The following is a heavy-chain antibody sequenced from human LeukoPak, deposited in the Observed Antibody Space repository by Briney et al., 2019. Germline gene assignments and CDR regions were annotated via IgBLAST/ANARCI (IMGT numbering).Heavy chain of an antibody. D-gene: IGHD6-19*01. CDR3: ARDPPYSSGWYLQYYYYYYGMDV. J-gene: IGHJ6*02. Sequence: SCKASGGTFSSYAMHWVRQAPGKGLEWVAVISYDGSNKYYADSVKGRFTISRDNSKNTLYLQMNSLRAEDTAVYYCARDPPYSSGWYLQYYYYYYGMDVWGQGTTVTVSS. CDR1: GGTFSSYA. V-gene: IGHV3-30-3*01. CDR2: ISYDGSNK.